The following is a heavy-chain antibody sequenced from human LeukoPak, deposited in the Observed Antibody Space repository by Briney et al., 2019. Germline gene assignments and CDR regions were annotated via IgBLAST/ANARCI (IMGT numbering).Heavy chain of an antibody. CDR1: GFTFGDYA. CDR3: TGSFGELSFFAH. CDR2: IRSKVYGGTT. V-gene: IGHV3-49*04. J-gene: IGHJ4*02. D-gene: IGHD3-16*01. Sequence: GRSLRLSCTASGFTFGDYAMSWVRQAPGKGLEWVGFIRSKVYGGTTEYAASVKGRFTISRDDSKSIAYLQVNSLRTEDTAVYYCTGSFGELSFFAHWGQGTLVTVSS.